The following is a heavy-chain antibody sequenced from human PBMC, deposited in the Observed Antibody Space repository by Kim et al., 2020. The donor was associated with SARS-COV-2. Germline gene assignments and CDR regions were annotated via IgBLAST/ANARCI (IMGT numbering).Heavy chain of an antibody. CDR2: ISWNSGSI. J-gene: IGHJ4*02. CDR3: AKDFDDPLVMVPKDTMGFYYFDY. D-gene: IGHD3-10*01. CDR1: GFTFDDYA. V-gene: IGHV3-9*01. Sequence: GGSLRLSCAASGFTFDDYAMHWVRQAPGKGLEWVSGISWNSGSIGYADSVKGRFTISRDNAKNSLYLQMNSLRAEDTALYYCAKDFDDPLVMVPKDTMGFYYFDYWGPGTLVTVSS.